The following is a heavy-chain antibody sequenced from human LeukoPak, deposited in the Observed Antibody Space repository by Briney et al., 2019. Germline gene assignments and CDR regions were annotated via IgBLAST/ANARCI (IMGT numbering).Heavy chain of an antibody. J-gene: IGHJ3*02. Sequence: GGSLRLSCAASGFTFSRHGMHWVRQAPGKGLEWVAVIWNDGSNKYYADSVRGRFTISRDNSKNTLYLQMNSLRAEDTAVYYCARDRVDAFDILGQGTMVTVSS. CDR1: GFTFSRHG. CDR2: IWNDGSNK. CDR3: ARDRVDAFDI. V-gene: IGHV3-33*01.